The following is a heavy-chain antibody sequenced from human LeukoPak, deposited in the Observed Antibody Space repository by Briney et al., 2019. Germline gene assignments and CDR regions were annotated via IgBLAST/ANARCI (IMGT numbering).Heavy chain of an antibody. V-gene: IGHV3-53*01. J-gene: IGHJ2*01. CDR1: EFTVSSNY. CDR3: ARGVADTKWYFDL. Sequence: PGGSLRLSCAASEFTVSSNYMTWVRQAPGKGLEWVSVIYSGGSTYYADSVKGRFTISRDNSKNTLYPQMNSLRAEDTAVYYCARGVADTKWYFDLWGRGTLVTVSS. CDR2: IYSGGST. D-gene: IGHD3-22*01.